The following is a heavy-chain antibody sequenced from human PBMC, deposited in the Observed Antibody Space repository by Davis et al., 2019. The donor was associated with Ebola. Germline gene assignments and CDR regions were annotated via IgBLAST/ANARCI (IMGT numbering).Heavy chain of an antibody. CDR2: IYPGDSDT. CDR1: GYSFTSYW. J-gene: IGHJ6*02. V-gene: IGHV5-51*01. CDR3: ARFTATTVTNYYYGMDV. Sequence: GESLKISCKGSGYSFTSYWIGWVRQMPGKGLEWMGIIYPGDSDTRYSPSFQGQVTISADKSISTAYLQWSSLKASDTAMYYCARFTATTVTNYYYGMDVWGQGTTVTVSS. D-gene: IGHD4-17*01.